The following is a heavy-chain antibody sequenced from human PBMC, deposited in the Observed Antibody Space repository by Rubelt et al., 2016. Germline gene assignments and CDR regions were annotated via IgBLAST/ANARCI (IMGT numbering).Heavy chain of an antibody. J-gene: IGHJ4*02. CDR1: GFTVSSVW. V-gene: IGHV3-74*01. CDR3: AKEVGVWGAYRYSGGN. CDR2: INYDVSST. D-gene: IGHD5-18*01. Sequence: EARGGLVQPGGSLRLSCVASGFTVSSVWLHWVRQVPGQGLVLVSRINYDVSSTTTAYADSVEGRFTISRDNSKNTLYLQMNSLRAEDTAVYYCAKEVGVWGAYRYSGGNWGQGTLVTVSS.